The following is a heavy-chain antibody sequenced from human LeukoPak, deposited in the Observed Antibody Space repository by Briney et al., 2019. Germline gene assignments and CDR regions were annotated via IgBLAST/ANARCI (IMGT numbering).Heavy chain of an antibody. Sequence: SETLSLTCAASSESFTAYYWSWIRQSPEKGLEWIGHINHVGSTNYNPSLRSRVTLSVDTSNSQFSLEVKSVTAADTATYYCARGQGWPPHFDFLGQGALVTVSS. CDR2: INHVGST. CDR3: ARGQGWPPHFDF. D-gene: IGHD5-24*01. CDR1: SESFTAYY. V-gene: IGHV4-34*01. J-gene: IGHJ4*02.